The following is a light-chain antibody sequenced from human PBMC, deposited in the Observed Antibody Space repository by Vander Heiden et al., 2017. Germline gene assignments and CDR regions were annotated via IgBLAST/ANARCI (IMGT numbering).Light chain of an antibody. J-gene: IGKJ2*01. Sequence: IQMTQSPSSGSASVGDSGTITCRPSRSICNFLAWFQQKPGKAPKLLIFDASTLQNGVPSRFSGSRSGSDFTLTISNIQPEDFASYFCQQTYCMSYNFGQGTKLEIK. V-gene: IGKV1-39*01. CDR2: DAS. CDR1: RSICNF. CDR3: QQTYCMSYN.